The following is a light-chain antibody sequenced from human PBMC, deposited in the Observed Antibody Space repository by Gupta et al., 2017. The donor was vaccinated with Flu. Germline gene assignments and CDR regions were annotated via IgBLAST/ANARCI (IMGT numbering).Light chain of an antibody. CDR2: GAS. Sequence: DIQLTQSPSSVSASVGDRVIISCRASQGINSFLAWYQEKPGEAPKLLIHGASILQSGVPSRFSGSGSGTEFTLTISSLQPEDFATYYCQQFIGYPPYTFGPGTKVDFK. CDR1: QGINSF. V-gene: IGKV1-9*01. J-gene: IGKJ3*01. CDR3: QQFIGYPPYT.